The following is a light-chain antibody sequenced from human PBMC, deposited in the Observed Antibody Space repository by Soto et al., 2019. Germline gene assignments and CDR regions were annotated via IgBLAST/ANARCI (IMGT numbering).Light chain of an antibody. V-gene: IGKV3-20*01. J-gene: IGKJ1*01. CDR3: LRYSSSQWT. Sequence: EIVLTQSPGTLSLSPGERASLSCRASQSVSSNYLAWYQQKPGQAPRLLIFGASSRATGIPDRFSGSGSGTDFTLTTTSLEPEDFAVYFCLRYSSSQWTVGQGTKGDIK. CDR1: QSVSSNY. CDR2: GAS.